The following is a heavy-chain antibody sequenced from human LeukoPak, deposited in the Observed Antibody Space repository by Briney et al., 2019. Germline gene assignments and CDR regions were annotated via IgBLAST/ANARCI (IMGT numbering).Heavy chain of an antibody. CDR2: ITYDGAFDGGKT. CDR1: GLSLSNYP. Sequence: GGSLRLSCEASGLSLSNYPMHWVRQAPGKGLEWITLITYDGAFDGGKTYYADSVKGRFTVSRDKSKNTLFLQMNSLRPEDTAVYCCASSADSYYSGWCSDHWGQGALVTVPS. J-gene: IGHJ4*02. V-gene: IGHV3-30*01. CDR3: ASSADSYYSGWCSDH. D-gene: IGHD2-15*01.